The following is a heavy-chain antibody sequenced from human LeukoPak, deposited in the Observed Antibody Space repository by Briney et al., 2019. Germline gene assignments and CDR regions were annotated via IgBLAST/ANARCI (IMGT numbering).Heavy chain of an antibody. D-gene: IGHD3-10*01. CDR3: ARKYYYGSGSYYDAFDI. J-gene: IGHJ3*02. CDR1: GFTFDDYA. Sequence: GRSLRLSCAASGFTFDDYAMHWVRQAPGKGLEWVSGISWNSGSIGYADSVKGRFTISRDNAKNSLYLQMNSLRAEDTALYYCARKYYYGSGSYYDAFDIWGQGTMVTVSS. CDR2: ISWNSGSI. V-gene: IGHV3-9*01.